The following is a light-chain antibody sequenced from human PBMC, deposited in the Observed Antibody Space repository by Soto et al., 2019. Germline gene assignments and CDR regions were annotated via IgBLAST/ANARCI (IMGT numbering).Light chain of an antibody. CDR3: QQYGGSPLYT. CDR1: QSDSSSH. J-gene: IGKJ2*01. V-gene: IGKV3-20*01. Sequence: ENVLTQSPGTLSLSPGERATLSCRASQSDSSSHLAWYQQKPGQAPRLLIYGATSRASGIPDRFSGSGSGTDFTLTISGLEPEDFAVYYCQQYGGSPLYTFGQGTKLEIK. CDR2: GAT.